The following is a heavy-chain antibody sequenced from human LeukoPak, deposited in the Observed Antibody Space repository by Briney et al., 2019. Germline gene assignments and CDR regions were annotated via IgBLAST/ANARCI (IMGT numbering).Heavy chain of an antibody. CDR2: ISSDGNDR. CDR3: ARGDYFDSSAYYSLDY. J-gene: IGHJ4*02. V-gene: IGHV3-30*01. D-gene: IGHD3-22*01. CDR1: GSTFSSYA. Sequence: PGRSLRLSCAASGSTFSSYAMHWVRQGPGKGLEWVAIISSDGNDRYYADSVRGRFTISRDNSKNTLYLQMNSLRAEDTAVYYCARGDYFDSSAYYSLDYWGQGTLVTVSS.